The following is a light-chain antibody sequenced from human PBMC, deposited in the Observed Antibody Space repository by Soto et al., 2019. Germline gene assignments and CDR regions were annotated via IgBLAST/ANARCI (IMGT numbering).Light chain of an antibody. J-gene: IGKJ1*01. CDR2: KAS. CDR3: QPYNSWT. CDR1: QSFNNW. Sequence: DIQMTQSPSTLSASVGDRVTITCRASQSFNNWLAWYQQKPGKAPKLLIYKASNLESGVPSRFSGSGAGTEFTLTISSLQPDDFGTYYCQPYNSWTFGQGTKVEIK. V-gene: IGKV1-5*03.